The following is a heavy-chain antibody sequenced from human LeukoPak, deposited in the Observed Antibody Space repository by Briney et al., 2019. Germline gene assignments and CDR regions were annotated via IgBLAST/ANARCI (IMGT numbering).Heavy chain of an antibody. CDR3: ARDRYSSSLYFDY. D-gene: IGHD6-6*01. V-gene: IGHV3-7*01. Sequence: GGSLRLSCVGSGFTFSYYWMVWVRQAPGKGLEWVANIKEDGSEKYYVDSVKGRFTISRDNAKNLVYLQMNSLRAEDTAVYYCARDRYSSSLYFDYWGQGTLVTVSS. CDR2: IKEDGSEK. J-gene: IGHJ4*02. CDR1: GFTFSYYW.